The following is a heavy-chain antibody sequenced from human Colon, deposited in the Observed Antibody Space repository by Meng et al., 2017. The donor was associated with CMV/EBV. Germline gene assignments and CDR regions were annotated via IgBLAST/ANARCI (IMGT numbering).Heavy chain of an antibody. Sequence: KASGHTVADYYIHWVRQAPGQGPEWMGRINPNSGGSNYAEMFQGRVTLTRDTSINTVYMELSSLRSDDTAVYYCASYGSGTSSIFDYWGQGTLVTVSS. V-gene: IGHV1-2*06. D-gene: IGHD3-10*01. CDR3: ASYGSGTSSIFDY. CDR2: INPNSGGS. CDR1: GHTVADYY. J-gene: IGHJ4*02.